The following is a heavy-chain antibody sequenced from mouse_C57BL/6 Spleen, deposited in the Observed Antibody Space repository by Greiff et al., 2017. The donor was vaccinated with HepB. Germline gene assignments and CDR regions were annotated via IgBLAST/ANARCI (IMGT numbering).Heavy chain of an antibody. J-gene: IGHJ1*03. D-gene: IGHD1-1*01. CDR1: GYSITSGYY. V-gene: IGHV3-6*01. Sequence: EVQLVESGPGLVKPSQSLSLTCSVTGYSITSGYYWNWIRQFPGNKLEWMGYISYDGSNNYNPSLKNRISITRDTSKNQFFLKLNSVTTEDTATYYCAREGTTVVQYFDVWGTGTTVTVSS. CDR3: AREGTTVVQYFDV. CDR2: ISYDGSN.